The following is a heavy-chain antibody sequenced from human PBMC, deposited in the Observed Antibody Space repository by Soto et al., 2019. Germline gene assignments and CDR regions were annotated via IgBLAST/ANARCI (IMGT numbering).Heavy chain of an antibody. CDR2: ISYDGSNK. V-gene: IGHV3-30-3*01. D-gene: IGHD3-22*01. J-gene: IGHJ4*02. Sequence: PGGSLRLSCAASGFTFSSYAMHWVRQAPGKGLEWVAVISYDGSNKYYADSVKGRFTISRDNSKNTLYLQMNSLRAEDTAVYYCAREDYYDSSGYLAFDYWGQGTLVTVSS. CDR3: AREDYYDSSGYLAFDY. CDR1: GFTFSSYA.